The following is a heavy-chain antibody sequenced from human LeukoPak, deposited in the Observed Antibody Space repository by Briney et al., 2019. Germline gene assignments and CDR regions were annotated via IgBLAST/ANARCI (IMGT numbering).Heavy chain of an antibody. CDR3: AKDRSGWHDY. D-gene: IGHD6-19*01. CDR2: ISYDGSNK. Sequence: PGGSLRLSCAASGFTFSSYAMHWVRQAPGKGLEWVAVISYDGSNKYYADSVKGRFTISRDNSKNTLYLQMNSLRAEDTAVYYCAKDRSGWHDYWGQGTLVTVSS. V-gene: IGHV3-30*04. J-gene: IGHJ4*02. CDR1: GFTFSSYA.